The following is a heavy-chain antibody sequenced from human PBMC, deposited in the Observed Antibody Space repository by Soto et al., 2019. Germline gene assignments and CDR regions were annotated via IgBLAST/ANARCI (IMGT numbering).Heavy chain of an antibody. CDR1: GFTLSSSA. D-gene: IGHD2-8*02. Sequence: ASVKVYCKTSGFTLSSSAVHWVRQARGHRLQWIGWINAGNGNTKYSQKFQGRVTITSDTSASTAYMELSSLRSEDTAVYYCASQGSVVYAWCMDVWGQGTTVTVSS. CDR2: INAGNGNT. J-gene: IGHJ6*02. V-gene: IGHV1-3*01. CDR3: ASQGSVVYAWCMDV.